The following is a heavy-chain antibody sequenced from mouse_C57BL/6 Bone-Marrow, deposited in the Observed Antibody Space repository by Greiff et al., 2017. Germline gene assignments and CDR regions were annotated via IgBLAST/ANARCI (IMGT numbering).Heavy chain of an antibody. CDR2: IDPENGDT. Sequence: EVQLMESGAELVRPGASVKLSCTASGFNIKDDYMHWVKQRPEQGLEWIGWIDPENGDTEYASKFQGKATITADTSSNTAYLQLSSLTSEDTAVYYCTTSHWYFDVWGTGTTVTVSS. CDR1: GFNIKDDY. CDR3: TTSHWYFDV. V-gene: IGHV14-4*01. J-gene: IGHJ1*03.